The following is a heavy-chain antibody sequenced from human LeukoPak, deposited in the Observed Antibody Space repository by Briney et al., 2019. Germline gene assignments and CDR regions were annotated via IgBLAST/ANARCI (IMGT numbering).Heavy chain of an antibody. D-gene: IGHD3-22*01. Sequence: GGSLRLSCATSGFTFSSYAMTWVRQAPGKGLEWVSSISGTGGSTHYADSVKGRFTISRDNSKNTLYLQMNSLRAGDTAIYYCAKSSYYDSSGFYREYYFDYWGQGTLVPASS. V-gene: IGHV3-23*01. CDR2: ISGTGGST. CDR1: GFTFSSYA. CDR3: AKSSYYDSSGFYREYYFDY. J-gene: IGHJ4*02.